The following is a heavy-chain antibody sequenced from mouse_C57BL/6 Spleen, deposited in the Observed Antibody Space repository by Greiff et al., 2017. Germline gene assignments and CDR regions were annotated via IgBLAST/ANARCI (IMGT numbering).Heavy chain of an antibody. CDR2: IDPNSGGT. CDR3: ARSVYAPYYFDY. D-gene: IGHD1-1*01. V-gene: IGHV1-72*01. CDR1: GYTFTSYW. Sequence: QVQLQQPGAELVKPGASVKLSCKASGYTFTSYWMHWVKQRPGRGLEWIGRIDPNSGGTKYNEKFKTKATLTVDKPASTAYMPLSSLTSEDSAVYYCARSVYAPYYFDYWGQGTTLTVSS. J-gene: IGHJ2*01.